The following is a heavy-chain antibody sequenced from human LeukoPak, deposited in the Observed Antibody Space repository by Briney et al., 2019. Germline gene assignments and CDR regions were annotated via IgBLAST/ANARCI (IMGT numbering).Heavy chain of an antibody. V-gene: IGHV4-59*12. CDR1: GGSISSYY. Sequence: SETLSLTCTVSGGSISSYYWSWIRQPPGKGLEWIGYIYYSGSTNYNPSLKSRVTISVDTSKNQFSLKLSSVTAADTAVYYCARRDCSSTSRYSPNFDYWGQGTLVTVSS. J-gene: IGHJ4*02. D-gene: IGHD2-2*01. CDR2: IYYSGST. CDR3: ARRDCSSTSRYSPNFDY.